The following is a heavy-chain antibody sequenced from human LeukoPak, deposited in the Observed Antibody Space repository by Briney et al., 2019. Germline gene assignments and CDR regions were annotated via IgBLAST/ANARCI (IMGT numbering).Heavy chain of an antibody. CDR2: ISWNSGSI. CDR3: AKAGSGSYYVDY. J-gene: IGHJ4*02. V-gene: IGHV3-9*01. Sequence: GGSLRLSCAASGFTFDDYAMHWVRQAPGKGLEWVSGISWNSGSIGYADSVKGRFTISRDNAKNSLYLQMNSLRAEDTALYYCAKAGSGSYYVDYWGQGTLVTVSS. D-gene: IGHD1-26*01. CDR1: GFTFDDYA.